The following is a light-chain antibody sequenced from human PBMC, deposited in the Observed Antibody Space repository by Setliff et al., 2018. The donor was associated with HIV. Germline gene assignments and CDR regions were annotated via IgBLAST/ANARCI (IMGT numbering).Light chain of an antibody. J-gene: IGLJ2*01. V-gene: IGLV3-1*01. Sequence: ELTQPPSVSVSPGQTASITCSGDKLGDKYACWYQQKPGQSPVLVIYQDSKRPSGIPERFSGSNSGNTATLTISGTQAMDEADYYCQAWDSSTVVFGGGTK. CDR1: KLGDKY. CDR2: QDS. CDR3: QAWDSSTVV.